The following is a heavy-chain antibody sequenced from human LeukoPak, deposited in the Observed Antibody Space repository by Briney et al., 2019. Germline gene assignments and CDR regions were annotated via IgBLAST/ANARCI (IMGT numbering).Heavy chain of an antibody. CDR2: ISGSGDST. Sequence: GGTLRLSCAASGFTFSNYAMRWVRQAPGKGLEWVSGISGSGDSTYYADSVKGRFTISRDNSKNTLYLQMNSLRAEDTAVYYCARRSGIAVAGASDYWGQGTLVTVSS. D-gene: IGHD6-19*01. CDR1: GFTFSNYA. CDR3: ARRSGIAVAGASDY. V-gene: IGHV3-23*01. J-gene: IGHJ4*02.